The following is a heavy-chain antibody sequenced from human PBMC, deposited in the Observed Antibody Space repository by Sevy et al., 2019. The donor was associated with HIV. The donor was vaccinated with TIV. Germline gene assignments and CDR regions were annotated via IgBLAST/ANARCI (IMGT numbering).Heavy chain of an antibody. J-gene: IGHJ4*02. Sequence: GGSLRLSCAASGFIFTSYALHWVRQAPGKGLEWVAIISYDGRQKYYADSVRGRFTISRDNSHNTLYLQLTFLRPEDTAVYYCARDQAAAGGKAMVPYWGQGTPVTVSS. CDR1: GFIFTSYA. D-gene: IGHD5-18*01. V-gene: IGHV3-30*04. CDR3: ARDQAAAGGKAMVPY. CDR2: ISYDGRQK.